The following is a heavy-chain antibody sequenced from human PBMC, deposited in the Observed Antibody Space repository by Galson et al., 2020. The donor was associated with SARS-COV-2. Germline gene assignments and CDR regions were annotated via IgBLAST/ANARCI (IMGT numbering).Heavy chain of an antibody. CDR2: IFFDGSDK. V-gene: IGHV3-33*01. CDR3: ARDLGYSSSWSYYYYMDV. D-gene: IGHD6-13*01. CDR1: GFTISSHA. J-gene: IGHJ6*03. Sequence: GESLKISCAASGFTISSHAMHWVRQAPGKGLEWVAQIFFDGSDKYYADSVKGRFTISRDNSKNTLYLQMNSLRAEDTAVYYCARDLGYSSSWSYYYYMDVWGKGTTVTVSS.